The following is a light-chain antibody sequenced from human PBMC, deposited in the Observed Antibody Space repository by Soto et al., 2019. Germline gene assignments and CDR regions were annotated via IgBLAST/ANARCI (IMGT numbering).Light chain of an antibody. Sequence: EIVMTQSPATLSVSPGERATLFCRASQSVSSNLAWYQQKPGQAPRLLIYGASTRATGIPARFSGSGSGTEFTLTISSLQSEDLAVYYCQQYNNWPTYTFGQGTKLEIK. CDR2: GAS. CDR3: QQYNNWPTYT. V-gene: IGKV3-15*01. CDR1: QSVSSN. J-gene: IGKJ2*01.